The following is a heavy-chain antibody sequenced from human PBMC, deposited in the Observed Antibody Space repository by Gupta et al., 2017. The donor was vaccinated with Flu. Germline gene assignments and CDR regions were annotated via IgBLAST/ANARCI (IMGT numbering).Heavy chain of an antibody. V-gene: IGHV4-59*01. J-gene: IGHJ2*01. Sequence: QVQLQESGPGLVKPSETLSLTCTVSGGSISSYYWSWIRQPPGKGLEWIGYIYYSGSTNYNPSLKSRVTISVDTSKNQFSLKLSSVTAADTAVYYCARVVNLPGIAVAGWNWYFDLWGRGTLVTVSS. CDR3: ARVVNLPGIAVAGWNWYFDL. CDR2: IYYSGST. CDR1: GGSISSYY. D-gene: IGHD6-19*01.